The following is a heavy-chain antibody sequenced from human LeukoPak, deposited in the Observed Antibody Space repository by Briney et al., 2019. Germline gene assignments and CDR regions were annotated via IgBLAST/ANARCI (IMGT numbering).Heavy chain of an antibody. D-gene: IGHD3-10*01. Sequence: GGPLRLSCAASGFTFDDYGMSWVRQAPGKGLEWVSGINWSGGSTGYADSVKGRFTISRDNSKTTLYLQMNSLRVEDTAVYYCAKDGVTYYYYMDVWGKGTTVTVSS. J-gene: IGHJ6*03. CDR3: AKDGVTYYYYMDV. V-gene: IGHV3-20*04. CDR1: GFTFDDYG. CDR2: INWSGGST.